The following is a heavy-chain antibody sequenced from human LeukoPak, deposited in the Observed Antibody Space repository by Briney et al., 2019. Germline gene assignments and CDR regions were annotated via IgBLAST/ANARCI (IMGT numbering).Heavy chain of an antibody. V-gene: IGHV4-59*08. J-gene: IGHJ5*02. CDR3: ARHPPGLRYFDP. CDR1: GGSISGYY. D-gene: IGHD3-9*01. CDR2: IDYSGDT. Sequence: SETLSLTCTVSGGSISGYYWSWIRQPPGKALEWIAYIDYSGDTNSNPSLKGRVNISVDTSKNQFSLRLNSVTAADTAFYYCARHPPGLRYFDPWGQGTLVTVSS.